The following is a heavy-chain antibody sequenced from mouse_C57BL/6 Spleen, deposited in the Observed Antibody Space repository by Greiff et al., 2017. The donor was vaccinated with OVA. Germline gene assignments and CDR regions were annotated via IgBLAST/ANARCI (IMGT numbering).Heavy chain of an antibody. CDR2: IYPGDGDT. J-gene: IGHJ2*01. Sequence: QVQLQQSGPELVKPGASVKISCKASGYAFSSSWMNWVKQRPGKGLEWIGRIYPGDGDTNYNGKFKGKATLTADKSSSTAYMQLSSLTSEDSAVYFCARSGVLPCYFDYWGQGTTLTVSS. D-gene: IGHD1-1*01. V-gene: IGHV1-82*01. CDR3: ARSGVLPCYFDY. CDR1: GYAFSSSW.